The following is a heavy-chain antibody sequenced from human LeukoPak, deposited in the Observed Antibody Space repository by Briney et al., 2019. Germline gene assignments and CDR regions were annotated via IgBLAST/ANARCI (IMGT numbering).Heavy chain of an antibody. J-gene: IGHJ4*02. V-gene: IGHV4-39*07. CDR2: IYYSGST. CDR3: ARAPGIVAAGQGYYFDY. Sequence: SETLSLTCTVSGGSISSSYYYWGWIRQPPGKGLEWIGGIYYSGSTYYNPSLKSRVTISVDTSKNQFSLKLSSVTAADTAVYYCARAPGIVAAGQGYYFDYWGQGTLVTVSS. D-gene: IGHD6-13*01. CDR1: GGSISSSYYY.